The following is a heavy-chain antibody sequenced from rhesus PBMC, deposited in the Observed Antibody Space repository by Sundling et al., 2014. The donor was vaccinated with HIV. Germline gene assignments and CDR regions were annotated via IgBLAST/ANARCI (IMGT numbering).Heavy chain of an antibody. Sequence: QVQLQESGPGLVKPSETLSLTCAVSGGSISDTYYWNWIRQPPGKGLEWIGEINGNTGSTKYNPSLKSRVTISRDTSKNQFSLRLNSVTAADTAVYFCAREGLNGVDSWGQGVVVTVSS. V-gene: IGHV4-106*01. CDR3: AREGLNGVDS. CDR1: GGSISDTYY. J-gene: IGHJ6*01. CDR2: INGNTGST.